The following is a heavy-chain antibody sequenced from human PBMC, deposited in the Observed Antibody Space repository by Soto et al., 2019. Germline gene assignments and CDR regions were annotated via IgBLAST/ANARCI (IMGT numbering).Heavy chain of an antibody. CDR2: XXXSXXX. Sequence: SETLSLTCAVYGGSFSGYYWSWIRQPPGKGLEWIGEXXXSXXXXXXXXXXXRVTISVDTSKNQFSLKLSSVTAADTAVYYCARGGSYSSPYFDYWGQGTLVTVSS. CDR3: ARGGSYSSPYFDY. D-gene: IGHD6-13*01. J-gene: IGHJ4*02. CDR1: GGSFSGYY. V-gene: IGHV4-34*01.